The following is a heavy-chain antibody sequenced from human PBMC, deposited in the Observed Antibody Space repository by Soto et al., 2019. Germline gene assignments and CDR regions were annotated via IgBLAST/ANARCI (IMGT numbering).Heavy chain of an antibody. CDR1: GYTFTGLY. CDR3: ARDHGWWSFDY. V-gene: IGHV1-2*02. D-gene: IGHD2-8*02. Sequence: ASVKVSCKASGYTFTGLYIHWVRLAPGQGLEWMGWINPNSGGTNYAEKFQGGVTMTRDTSISTAYMELISLRSDDTAVYYCARDHGWWSFDYWGQGALVTVSS. J-gene: IGHJ4*02. CDR2: INPNSGGT.